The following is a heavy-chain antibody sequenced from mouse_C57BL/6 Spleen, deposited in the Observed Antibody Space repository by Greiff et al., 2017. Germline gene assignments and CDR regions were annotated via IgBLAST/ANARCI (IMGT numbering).Heavy chain of an antibody. CDR3: AIGWPLRRGTVFDY. D-gene: IGHD2-12*01. Sequence: QVQLQQPGAELVKPGASVKLSCKASGYTFTSYWMHWVKQRPGQGLEWIGMIHPTSGSTNYNEKFKSKATLTVDKSSSTAYMQLSSLTSEDSAVYYCAIGWPLRRGTVFDYWGQGTTLTVSS. CDR2: IHPTSGST. V-gene: IGHV1-64*01. CDR1: GYTFTSYW. J-gene: IGHJ2*01.